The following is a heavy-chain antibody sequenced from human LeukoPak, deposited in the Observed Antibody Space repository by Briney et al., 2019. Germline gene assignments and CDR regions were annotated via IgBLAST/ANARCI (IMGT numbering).Heavy chain of an antibody. Sequence: GGSLRLSCAASGFTVSSNYMSWVRQAPGRGLEWVSAISGSGGSTYYADSVKGRFTISRDNSKNTLYLQMNSLRAEDTAVYYCAKDRYYDFWSGPPDFDYWGQGTLVTVSS. CDR1: GFTVSSNY. CDR2: ISGSGGST. J-gene: IGHJ4*02. CDR3: AKDRYYDFWSGPPDFDY. V-gene: IGHV3-23*01. D-gene: IGHD3-3*01.